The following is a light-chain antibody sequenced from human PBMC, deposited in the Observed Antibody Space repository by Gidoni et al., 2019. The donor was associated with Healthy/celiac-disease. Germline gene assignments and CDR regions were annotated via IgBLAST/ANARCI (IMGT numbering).Light chain of an antibody. J-gene: IGKJ4*01. CDR2: WAS. CDR3: QQYYSTPLT. V-gene: IGKV4-1*01. CDR1: QSVLYSSNNKNY. Sequence: DIVMTQSPDSLAVSLGERATINCKSSQSVLYSSNNKNYLAWYQQKPGQPPKLLIYWASTRESGVPDRFSGSGSGKDFTLTISSLKAEDVAVYYCQQYYSTPLTFGGWTKVEIK.